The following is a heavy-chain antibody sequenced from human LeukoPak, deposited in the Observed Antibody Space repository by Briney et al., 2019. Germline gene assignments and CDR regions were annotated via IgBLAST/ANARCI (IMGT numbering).Heavy chain of an antibody. Sequence: GGSLRLSCAASGFTFSSYGMHWVRQAPGQGLEWVAVISYDGSNKYYADSVKGRFTISRDNSKNTLYLQMNSLRAEDTAVYYCAKDLVNGDYWGQGTLVTVSS. J-gene: IGHJ4*02. D-gene: IGHD3-16*02. V-gene: IGHV3-30*18. CDR1: GFTFSSYG. CDR3: AKDLVNGDY. CDR2: ISYDGSNK.